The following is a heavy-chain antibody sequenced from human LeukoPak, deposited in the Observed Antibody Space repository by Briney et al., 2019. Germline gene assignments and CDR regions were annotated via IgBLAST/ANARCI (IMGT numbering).Heavy chain of an antibody. CDR2: ISSSSSYI. CDR3: ARAYSSSFEPDY. J-gene: IGHJ4*02. Sequence: GGSLRLSCAASGFTLSSYAMNWVRQAPGKGLEWVSSISSSSSYIYYADSVKGRFTISRDNAKNSLYLQMNSLRAEDTAVYYCARAYSSSFEPDYWGQGTLVTVSS. V-gene: IGHV3-21*01. CDR1: GFTLSSYA. D-gene: IGHD6-6*01.